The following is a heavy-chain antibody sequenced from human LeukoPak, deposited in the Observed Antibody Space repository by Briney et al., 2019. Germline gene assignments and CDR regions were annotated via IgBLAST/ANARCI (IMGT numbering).Heavy chain of an antibody. V-gene: IGHV1-2*02. CDR1: GYTFTGYY. CDR2: INPKGCGT. J-gene: IGHJ4*02. Sequence: ASVTVSCKASGYTFTGYYMQWVGQAPGQGLEWMGWINPKGCGTNYAQKFQDRVTINRDPPISTADQKLSRLRSDDTALYYCARVQITMVQQAKCDYGGQGTGLTVSS. CDR3: ARVQITMVQQAKCDY. D-gene: IGHD3-10*01.